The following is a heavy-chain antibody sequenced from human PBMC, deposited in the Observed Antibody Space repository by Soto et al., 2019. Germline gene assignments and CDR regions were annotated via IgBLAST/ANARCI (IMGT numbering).Heavy chain of an antibody. V-gene: IGHV4-59*12. D-gene: IGHD2-2*01. CDR2: IYYSGST. CDR1: GGSISSYY. Sequence: SETLSLTCTVSGGSISSYYWSWIRQPPGKGLEWIGYIYYSGSTNYNPSLKSRVTISVDTSKNQFSLKLSSVTAADTAVYYCAREYCSSTSCYADPWGQGTLVTVSS. J-gene: IGHJ5*02. CDR3: AREYCSSTSCYADP.